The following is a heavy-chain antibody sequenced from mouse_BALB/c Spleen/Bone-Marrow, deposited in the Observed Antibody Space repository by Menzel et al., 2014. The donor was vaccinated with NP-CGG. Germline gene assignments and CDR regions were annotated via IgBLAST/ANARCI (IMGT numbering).Heavy chain of an antibody. V-gene: IGHV1-69*01. Sequence: VQLQESGAELVMPGASVKMSCKASGHTFTDYWMHWVKQRPGQGLEWIGAIDTSDSYTSYNQKFKGKATLTVDESSSTAYMQLSSLTSEDSAVYYCARSDYRFDPLPHWGQGTLVTVSA. D-gene: IGHD2-14*01. CDR3: ARSDYRFDPLPH. CDR1: GHTFTDYW. CDR2: IDTSDSYT. J-gene: IGHJ3*01.